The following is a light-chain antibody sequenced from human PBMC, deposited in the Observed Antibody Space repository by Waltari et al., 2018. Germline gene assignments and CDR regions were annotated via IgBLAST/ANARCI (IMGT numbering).Light chain of an antibody. CDR3: QHYVRLPVS. Sequence: EIVLTPSPGTLSLSPGERATLSCSARQSVSRSLAWYQQKPGQAPRLLIYGASRRATGVSDRFSSSGSGTDFSLTISRLEAEDVAVYYCQHYVRLPVSFGQGTKVEIK. J-gene: IGKJ1*01. V-gene: IGKV3-20*01. CDR1: QSVSRS. CDR2: GAS.